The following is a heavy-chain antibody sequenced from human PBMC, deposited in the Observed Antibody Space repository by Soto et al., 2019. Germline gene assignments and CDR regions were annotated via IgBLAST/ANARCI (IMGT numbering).Heavy chain of an antibody. J-gene: IGHJ5*02. D-gene: IGHD2-15*01. V-gene: IGHV1-69*13. Sequence: AAKVSCKASGRTFSSYAISWMRNAPGHELEWMGRLVRMFGTAYYAQKFQGRVTTASDESKSTAYMELSSVSSEDTAVYYCARGLVAYCSGGSCHRYNWSDPWGEGTLVNVSS. CDR1: GRTFSSYA. CDR3: ARGLVAYCSGGSCHRYNWSDP. CDR2: LVRMFGTA.